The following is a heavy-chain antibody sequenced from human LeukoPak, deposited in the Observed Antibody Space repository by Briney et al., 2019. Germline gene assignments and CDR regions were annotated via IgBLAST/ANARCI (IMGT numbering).Heavy chain of an antibody. Sequence: ASVKVSCKASGGTFSSYAISWVRQAPGQGLEWMGGIIPIFGTANYAQKFQGRVTITADESTSTAYMELSSLRSEDTAVYYCARAVLFTYCGSGSYPNGPGSYFDYWGQGTLVTVSS. CDR1: GGTFSSYA. J-gene: IGHJ4*02. CDR2: IIPIFGTA. CDR3: ARAVLFTYCGSGSYPNGPGSYFDY. V-gene: IGHV1-69*01. D-gene: IGHD3-10*01.